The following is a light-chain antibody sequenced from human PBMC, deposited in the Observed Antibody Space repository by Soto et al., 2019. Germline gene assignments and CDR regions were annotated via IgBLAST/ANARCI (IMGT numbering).Light chain of an antibody. CDR1: QSISRY. Sequence: DIRMPQSPSSLSASRGDRVTITCRASQSISRYLNWYQQKAGKAPKHLIYAASSLQSGVPSRFSGSGSGTDFTLTISRLQPEDFAPYYCQQGSASPRTFGQGCKVDIK. J-gene: IGKJ1*01. CDR2: AAS. CDR3: QQGSASPRT. V-gene: IGKV1-39*01.